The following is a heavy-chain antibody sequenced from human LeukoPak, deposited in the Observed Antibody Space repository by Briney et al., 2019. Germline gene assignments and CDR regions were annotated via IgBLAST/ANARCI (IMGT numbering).Heavy chain of an antibody. V-gene: IGHV3-23*01. Sequence: PGGSLRLSCAASGFTSSDYTMNWVRQSPGKGLEWVSGISVSDDSTYYADSVKGRFTISRDTSNNMLYLQTNSLRAEDTAVYYCARDRYCVSTNCPYDCWGQGTPVTVSS. D-gene: IGHD2-2*01. J-gene: IGHJ4*02. CDR3: ARDRYCVSTNCPYDC. CDR1: GFTSSDYT. CDR2: ISVSDDST.